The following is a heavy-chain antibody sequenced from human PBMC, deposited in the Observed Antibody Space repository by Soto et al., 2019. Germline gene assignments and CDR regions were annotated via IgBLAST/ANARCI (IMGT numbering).Heavy chain of an antibody. CDR3: ASSIVVVPAAIYWFDP. CDR1: GGTFSSYA. D-gene: IGHD2-2*01. CDR2: IIPIFGTA. J-gene: IGHJ5*02. V-gene: IGHV1-69*13. Sequence: SVKVSCKASGGTFSSYAISWVRQASGQGLEWMGGIIPIFGTANYAQKFQGRVTITADESTSTAYMELSSLRSEDTAVYYCASSIVVVPAAIYWFDPWGQGTLVTVSS.